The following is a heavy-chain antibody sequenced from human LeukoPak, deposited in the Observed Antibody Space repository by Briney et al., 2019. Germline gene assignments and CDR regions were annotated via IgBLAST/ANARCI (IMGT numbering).Heavy chain of an antibody. V-gene: IGHV1-2*02. J-gene: IGHJ6*03. CDR1: GYTFTGYY. D-gene: IGHD6-13*01. CDR2: INPNSGGT. Sequence: ASVKVSCKASGYTFTGYYMHWVRQAPGQGLEWMGWINPNSGGTNYAQKFQGRVTMTRNTSISTAYMELSSLRSEDTAVYYCARDLHSSSWYRIYYYYYYMDVWGKGTTVTVSS. CDR3: ARDLHSSSWYRIYYYYYYMDV.